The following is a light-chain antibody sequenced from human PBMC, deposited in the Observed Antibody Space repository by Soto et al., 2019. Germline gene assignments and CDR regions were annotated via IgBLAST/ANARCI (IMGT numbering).Light chain of an antibody. CDR1: SGDVGGHNA. J-gene: IGLJ1*01. V-gene: IGLV2-14*03. Sequence: QSALTQPASVSGSPGQSITLSCTGTSGDVGGHNAVSWYQQHPGKAPKLLIYDVYNRPSGASNRFSGSKSGNTASLTISGLQAEDDADDYCSSYERSGADVFGAGTKVTVL. CDR3: SSYERSGADV. CDR2: DVY.